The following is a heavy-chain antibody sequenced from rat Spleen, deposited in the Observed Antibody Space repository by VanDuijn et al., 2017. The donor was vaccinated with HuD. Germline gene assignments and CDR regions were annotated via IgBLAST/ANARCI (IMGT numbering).Heavy chain of an antibody. V-gene: IGHV5-31*01. D-gene: IGHD4-3*01. CDR3: TRVGNSGTFDY. CDR2: ITNSGANT. Sequence: EVQLVESGGGLVQPGRSLKLSCVASGFTFNKYWMNWIRQAPGKGLEWVASITNSGANTYYPDSVKGRFTISRDNAQSTLYLQLNSLRSEDTATYYCTRVGNSGTFDYWGQGVMVTVSS. J-gene: IGHJ2*01. CDR1: GFTFNKYW.